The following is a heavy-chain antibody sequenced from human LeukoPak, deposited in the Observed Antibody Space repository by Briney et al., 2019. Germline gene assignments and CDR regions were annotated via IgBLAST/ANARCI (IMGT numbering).Heavy chain of an antibody. Sequence: PSETLSLTCTVSGGCLNSHYWSWIRQPPGKGLEWIGDIYYKGSTNYTPSLKSRVTISVDTSKNHLSLKLTSVLAADTAIYYCVRRDNTGWNYFDYWGQGILVTVSS. CDR1: GGCLNSHY. CDR2: IYYKGST. V-gene: IGHV4-59*08. J-gene: IGHJ4*02. CDR3: VRRDNTGWNYFDY. D-gene: IGHD6-19*01.